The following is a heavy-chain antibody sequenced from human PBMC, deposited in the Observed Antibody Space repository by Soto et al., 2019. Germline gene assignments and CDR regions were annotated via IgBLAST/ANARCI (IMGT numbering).Heavy chain of an antibody. J-gene: IGHJ6*03. D-gene: IGHD2-15*01. Sequence: QVPLVQSGTEVKKPGSSVKVSCKASGGTFSSYTISWVRQAPGQGLEWMGRIIPILGIANYAQKFQGRVTITADKSTSTAYMELSSLRSEDTAVYYCARSCSGGSCYSDYYYYYMDVWGKGTTVTVSS. CDR2: IIPILGIA. V-gene: IGHV1-69*02. CDR1: GGTFSSYT. CDR3: ARSCSGGSCYSDYYYYYMDV.